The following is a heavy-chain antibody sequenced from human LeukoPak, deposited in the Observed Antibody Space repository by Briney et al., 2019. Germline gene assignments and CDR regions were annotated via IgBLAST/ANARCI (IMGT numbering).Heavy chain of an antibody. V-gene: IGHV5-51*01. J-gene: IGHJ4*02. Sequence: GESLKISCQASGYTFGDLWIGWVRQMPGQGLEWMGSVYPADSDTRYSPSFQGHVTISADKSISTAFLQWNSLQSSDSGIYFCARTQGLYGAADYWGQGTLVISSS. CDR3: ARTQGLYGAADY. CDR2: VYPADSDT. CDR1: GYTFGDLW. D-gene: IGHD2-2*02.